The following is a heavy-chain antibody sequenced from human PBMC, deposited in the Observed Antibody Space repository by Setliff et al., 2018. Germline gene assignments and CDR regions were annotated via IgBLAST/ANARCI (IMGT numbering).Heavy chain of an antibody. J-gene: IGHJ4*02. V-gene: IGHV4-61*05. Sequence: SETLSLTCTVSGGSITSSSYYWGWIRQPPGKGLEWIGYIYYSGSTNYNPSLKSRVTISVDTSKNQFSLKLSSVTAADTAVYYCASYGSNYWGQGTLVTVSS. D-gene: IGHD1-26*01. CDR3: ASYGSNY. CDR2: IYYSGST. CDR1: GGSITSSSYY.